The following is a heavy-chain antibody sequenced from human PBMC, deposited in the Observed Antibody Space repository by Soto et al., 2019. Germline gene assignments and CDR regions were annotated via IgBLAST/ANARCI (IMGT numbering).Heavy chain of an antibody. CDR3: ARASRYYGSGSYPYYYYGMDV. D-gene: IGHD3-10*01. CDR1: GGTFSSYA. V-gene: IGHV1-69*13. J-gene: IGHJ6*02. CDR2: IIPIFGTA. Sequence: SVKVSCKASGGTFSSYAISWVRQAPGQGLEWMGGIIPIFGTANYAQKFQGRVTITADESTSTAYMELSSLRSEDTAVYYCARASRYYGSGSYPYYYYGMDVWGQGTTVTV.